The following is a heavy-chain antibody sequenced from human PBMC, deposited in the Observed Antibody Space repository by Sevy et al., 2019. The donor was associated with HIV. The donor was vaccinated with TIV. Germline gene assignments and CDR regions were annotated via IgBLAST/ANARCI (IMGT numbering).Heavy chain of an antibody. CDR1: GFTFNAFS. V-gene: IGHV3-30-3*01. J-gene: IGHJ1*01. Sequence: GGSLRLSCAASGFTFNAFSMHWVRQAPGKGLEWVATISLDGGNQHYADSVRGRFTISRDKSQNALFLQMNSLRPDDTALYYCALERLSSNVAEYFQNWGQRTLVTVSS. CDR3: ALERLSSNVAEYFQN. D-gene: IGHD1-1*01. CDR2: ISLDGGNQ.